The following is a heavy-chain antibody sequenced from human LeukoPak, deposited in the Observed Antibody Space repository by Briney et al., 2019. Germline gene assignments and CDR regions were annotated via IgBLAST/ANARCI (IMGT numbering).Heavy chain of an antibody. CDR1: GFTFSSYW. Sequence: QTGGSLRLSCAASGFTFSSYWMHWVRQAPGKGLVWVSRINSDGSSTNYADSVKGRFTISRDNAKNSLYLQMNSLRAEDTAVYYCARDRDSGYGFRFDPWGQGTLVTVSS. D-gene: IGHD5-12*01. CDR3: ARDRDSGYGFRFDP. J-gene: IGHJ5*02. V-gene: IGHV3-74*01. CDR2: INSDGSST.